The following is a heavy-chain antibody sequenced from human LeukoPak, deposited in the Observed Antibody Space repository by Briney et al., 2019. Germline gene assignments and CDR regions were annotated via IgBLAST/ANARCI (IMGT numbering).Heavy chain of an antibody. Sequence: PGRSLRLSCAASGFTFTNYALHWVRQAPGKGLEWVAVISYDGTNKYYADSVKSRFTISRDNSKNTLSLQMNSLRAEDTALYYCARGFVLGAAKNYFDYWGQGALVTVSS. CDR2: ISYDGTNK. J-gene: IGHJ4*02. CDR1: GFTFTNYA. D-gene: IGHD2-21*02. V-gene: IGHV3-30-3*01. CDR3: ARGFVLGAAKNYFDY.